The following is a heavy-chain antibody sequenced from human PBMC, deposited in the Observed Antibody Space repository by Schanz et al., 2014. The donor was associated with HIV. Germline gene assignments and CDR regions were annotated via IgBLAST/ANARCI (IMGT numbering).Heavy chain of an antibody. Sequence: QVQLVESGGGVVQPGRSLRLSCAASAFTFRSYALHWVRQAPGKGLDWVAGISYDGRTKYYADSVQGRFTISRDNSKNTLYLQMNSLRAEDTAVYYCAKDGSWEAFDAFDIWGQGTMVTVSS. CDR2: ISYDGRTK. J-gene: IGHJ3*02. D-gene: IGHD1-26*01. CDR3: AKDGSWEAFDAFDI. CDR1: AFTFRSYA. V-gene: IGHV3-30*04.